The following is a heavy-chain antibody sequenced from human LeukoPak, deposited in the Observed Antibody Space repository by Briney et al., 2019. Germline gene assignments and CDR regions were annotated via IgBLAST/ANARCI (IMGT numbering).Heavy chain of an antibody. V-gene: IGHV3-66*01. CDR2: IYSGGST. D-gene: IGHD4-17*01. CDR3: ARRGTTYYYYYMDV. Sequence: GGFLRLSCAASGFTVSSNYMSWVRQAPGKGLEWVSVIYSGGSTYYADSVKGRFTISRDNSKNTLYLQMNSLRAEDTAVYYCARRGTTYYYYYMDVWGKGTTVTISS. J-gene: IGHJ6*03. CDR1: GFTVSSNY.